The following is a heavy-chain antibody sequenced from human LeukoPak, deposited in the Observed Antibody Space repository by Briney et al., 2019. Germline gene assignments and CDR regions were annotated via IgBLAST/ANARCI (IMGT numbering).Heavy chain of an antibody. CDR1: GDSVSSSTVA. CDR2: TYYRSKWYN. Sequence: SQTLSLTCAISGDSVSSSTVAWNWIRQSPSRGLEWLGRTYYRSKWYNDYAVFVKSRISVNPDTSENQFSLQLNSVTPEDTAVYYCARAVYDSSGYYSEYFQKWGQGTLVTVSS. D-gene: IGHD3-22*01. V-gene: IGHV6-1*01. CDR3: ARAVYDSSGYYSEYFQK. J-gene: IGHJ1*01.